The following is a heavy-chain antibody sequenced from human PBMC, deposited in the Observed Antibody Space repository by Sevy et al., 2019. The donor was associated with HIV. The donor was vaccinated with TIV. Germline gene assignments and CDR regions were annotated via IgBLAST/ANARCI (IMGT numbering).Heavy chain of an antibody. Sequence: GGSLRLSCAASGFTFRNFAINWVRPGSGEGLEWVLGISGTGGSGDKTNYSDSVKGRFTISRDDSKNSLYLQLNTLRAEDTAIYYCARKYDSSGYFDYWGQGTLVTVSS. CDR1: GFTFRNFA. V-gene: IGHV3-23*01. CDR2: ISGTGGSGDKT. D-gene: IGHD3-22*01. CDR3: ARKYDSSGYFDY. J-gene: IGHJ4*02.